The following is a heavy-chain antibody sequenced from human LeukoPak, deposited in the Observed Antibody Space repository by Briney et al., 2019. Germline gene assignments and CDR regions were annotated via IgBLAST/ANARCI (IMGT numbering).Heavy chain of an antibody. J-gene: IGHJ6*02. CDR1: GYTFTSYD. V-gene: IGHV1-8*01. D-gene: IGHD2-15*01. CDR3: AREDRYCSGGSCYSAGYGMDV. Sequence: GASVKVSCKASGYTFTSYDINWARQATGQGLEWMGWMSPNSGNTGYAQKFQGRVTMTRNTSISTAYMELSSLRSEDTAVYYCAREDRYCSGGSCYSAGYGMDVWGQGTTVTVSS. CDR2: MSPNSGNT.